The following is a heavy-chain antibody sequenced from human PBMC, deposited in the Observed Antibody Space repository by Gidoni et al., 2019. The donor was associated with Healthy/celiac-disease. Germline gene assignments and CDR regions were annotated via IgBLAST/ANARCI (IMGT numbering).Heavy chain of an antibody. J-gene: IGHJ4*02. D-gene: IGHD6-25*01. V-gene: IGHV3-33*01. CDR1: GFTFSSYG. CDR3: ARDGGATAASFDY. CDR2: IWYDGSNK. Sequence: QVQLVESGGGVVQPGRSLRLSCAASGFTFSSYGMHGVRQAPGKGLGWVAVIWYDGSNKYYADSVKGRFTISRDNSKNTLYLQMNSLRAEDTTVYYCARDGGATAASFDYWGQGTLVTVSS.